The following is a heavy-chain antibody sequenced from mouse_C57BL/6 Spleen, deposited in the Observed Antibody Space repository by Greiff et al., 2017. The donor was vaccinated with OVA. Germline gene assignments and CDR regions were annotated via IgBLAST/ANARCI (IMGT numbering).Heavy chain of an antibody. J-gene: IGHJ2*01. D-gene: IGHD4-1*01. CDR3: ARGTGTEGYYFDY. CDR2: IDPSDSYT. V-gene: IGHV1-59*01. Sequence: QVQLQQPGAELVRPGTSVKLSCKASGYTFTSYWMHWVKQRPGQGLEWIGVIDPSDSYTNYNQKFKGKATLTVDTSSSTAYMQLSSLTSEDSAVYYCARGTGTEGYYFDYWGQGTTLTVSS. CDR1: GYTFTSYW.